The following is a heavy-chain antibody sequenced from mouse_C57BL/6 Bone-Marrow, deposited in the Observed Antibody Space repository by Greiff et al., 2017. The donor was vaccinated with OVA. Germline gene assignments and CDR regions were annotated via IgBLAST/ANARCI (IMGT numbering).Heavy chain of an antibody. J-gene: IGHJ4*01. D-gene: IGHD1-1*01. V-gene: IGHV1-15*01. CDR2: IDPETGGT. Sequence: VQLQQSGAELVRPGASVTLSCKASGYTFTDYEMHWVKQTPVHGLEWIGAIDPETGGTAYNQKFKGKAILTADKSSSTAYMELRSLTSEDSAVYYCTRRDYGSSWCAMDYWGQGTSVTVSS. CDR3: TRRDYGSSWCAMDY. CDR1: GYTFTDYE.